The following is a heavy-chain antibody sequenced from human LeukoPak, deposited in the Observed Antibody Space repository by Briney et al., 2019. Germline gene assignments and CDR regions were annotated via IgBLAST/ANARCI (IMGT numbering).Heavy chain of an antibody. CDR1: GGSISSSSYY. V-gene: IGHV4-39*01. CDR2: IYYSGST. J-gene: IGHJ5*02. CDR3: ARLGRYSSSCDWFDP. Sequence: SETLSLTCTVSGGSISSSSYYWRWIRQPPGKGLEWIGSIYYSGSTYYNPSLKSRVTISVDTSKNQFSLKLSSVTAADTAVYYCARLGRYSSSCDWFDPWGQGTLVTVSS. D-gene: IGHD6-13*01.